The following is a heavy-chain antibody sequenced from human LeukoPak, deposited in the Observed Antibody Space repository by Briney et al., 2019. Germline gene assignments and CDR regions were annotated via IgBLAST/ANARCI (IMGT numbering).Heavy chain of an antibody. CDR1: GFSFSNYW. V-gene: IGHV3-7*04. J-gene: IGHJ6*02. Sequence: GGSLRLSCAASGFSFSNYWMSWVRQAPGKGLEWVANIKQDGSKKYYVDSVKGRFTMSRDNAKKLLYLQMNSLRDEDTAVYYCASDRADLDILTGYYEHYGMDVWGQGTTVTVSS. CDR2: IKQDGSKK. D-gene: IGHD3-9*01. CDR3: ASDRADLDILTGYYEHYGMDV.